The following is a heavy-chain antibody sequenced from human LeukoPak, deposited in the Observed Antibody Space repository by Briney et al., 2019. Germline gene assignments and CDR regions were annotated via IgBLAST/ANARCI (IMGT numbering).Heavy chain of an antibody. Sequence: GGSLRLSCAASGFTFNTYSMNWARQAPGKGLEWVSSIDSSSGYMFYADSVKGRFIISRDNAKNSLYLQMNSLRAEDTAVYYCAREDCTGGSCYTGRWGQGTLVTVSS. CDR2: IDSSSGYM. J-gene: IGHJ4*02. CDR1: GFTFNTYS. D-gene: IGHD2-15*01. V-gene: IGHV3-21*06. CDR3: AREDCTGGSCYTGR.